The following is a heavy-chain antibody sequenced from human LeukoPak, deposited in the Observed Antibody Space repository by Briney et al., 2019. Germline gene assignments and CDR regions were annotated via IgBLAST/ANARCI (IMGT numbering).Heavy chain of an antibody. V-gene: IGHV3-53*01. D-gene: IGHD2-8*01. CDR1: GFTVSSNY. J-gene: IGHJ6*02. CDR3: ARDQVLGHYYYYGMDV. CDR2: IYSGGST. Sequence: PGGSLRLSCAASGFTVSSNYMSWVRQAPGKGLEWVSVIYSGGSTYYADSVKGRFTISRGNSKNTLYLQMNSLRAEDTAVYYCARDQVLGHYYYYGMDVWGQGTTVTVSS.